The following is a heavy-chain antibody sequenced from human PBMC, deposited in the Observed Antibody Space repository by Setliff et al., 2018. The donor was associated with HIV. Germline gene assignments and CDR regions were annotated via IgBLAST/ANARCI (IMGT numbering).Heavy chain of an antibody. CDR2: IFHSAAT. CDR3: ARRGAYGYDYFDY. CDR1: GYSISSGYY. V-gene: IGHV4-38-2*01. Sequence: PSETLSLTCAVSGYSISSGYYWGWIRQPPGKGLEWIGSIFHSAATNYNPSLKSRVTISIDTSKNQFSLKLTSVTAADTAVHYCARRGAYGYDYFDYWGPGILVTVSS. J-gene: IGHJ4*02. D-gene: IGHD5-12*01.